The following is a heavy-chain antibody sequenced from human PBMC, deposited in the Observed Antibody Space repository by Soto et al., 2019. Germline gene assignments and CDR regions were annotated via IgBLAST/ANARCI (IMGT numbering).Heavy chain of an antibody. V-gene: IGHV6-1*01. J-gene: IGHJ5*01. Sequence: PSQTLSLTCAISGDSFSSSSVTWNWIRQSPSRGLEWLGRTYYRSKWYNDYAESVKSRITINPDTSKNQFSLHLNSVTPEDTAVYYCLRLIDNSWLDFWGQGTLVTVSS. CDR2: TYYRSKWYN. D-gene: IGHD1-26*01. CDR3: LRLIDNSWLDF. CDR1: GDSFSSSSVT.